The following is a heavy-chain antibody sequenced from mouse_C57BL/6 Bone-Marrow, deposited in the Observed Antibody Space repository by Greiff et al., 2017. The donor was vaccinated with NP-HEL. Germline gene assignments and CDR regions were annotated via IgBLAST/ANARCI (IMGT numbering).Heavy chain of an antibody. CDR1: GFNIKNTY. CDR2: IDPANGNT. V-gene: IGHV14-3*01. J-gene: IGHJ2*01. D-gene: IGHD2-3*01. CDR3: ARSNYDGYDSYYFDY. Sequence: VQLQQSVAELVRPGASVKLSCTASGFNIKNTYMHWVKQRPEQGLEWIGRIDPANGNTKYAPKFQGKATITADTSSNTAYLQLSSLTSEATAIYYCARSNYDGYDSYYFDYWGQGTTLTVSS.